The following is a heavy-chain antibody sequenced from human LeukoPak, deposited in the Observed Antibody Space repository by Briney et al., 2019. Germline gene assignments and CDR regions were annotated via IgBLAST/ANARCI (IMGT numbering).Heavy chain of an antibody. CDR2: ISYDGSNK. D-gene: IGHD2-2*01. CDR1: GFTFSSYG. J-gene: IGHJ6*02. CDR3: AKGVVVPAATGPAYYYYYGMDV. V-gene: IGHV3-30*18. Sequence: GGSLRLSCAASGFTFSSYGMHWVRQAPGKGLEWVAVISYDGSNKYYADSVKGRFTISRDNSKNTLYLQMNSLRAEDTAVYYCAKGVVVPAATGPAYYYYYGMDVWGQGTTVTVSS.